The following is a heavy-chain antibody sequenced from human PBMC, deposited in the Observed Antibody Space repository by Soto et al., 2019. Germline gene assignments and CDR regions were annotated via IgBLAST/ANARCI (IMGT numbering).Heavy chain of an antibody. V-gene: IGHV3-23*01. CDR1: GFTFSSYA. Sequence: QPGGSLRLSCAASGFTFSSYAMSWVRQAPGKGLEWVSAISGSGGSTYYADSVKGRFTISRDNSKNTLYLQMNGLRAEDTAVYYCAKGVHGSSGYLVRARASGYYFDYWGQGTLVTVSS. J-gene: IGHJ4*02. D-gene: IGHD3-22*01. CDR3: AKGVHGSSGYLVRARASGYYFDY. CDR2: ISGSGGST.